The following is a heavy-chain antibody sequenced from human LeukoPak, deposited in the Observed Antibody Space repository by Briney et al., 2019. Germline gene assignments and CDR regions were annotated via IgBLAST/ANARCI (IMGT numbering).Heavy chain of an antibody. J-gene: IGHJ3*02. CDR3: SRDTADDAFDI. V-gene: IGHV3-53*01. CDR1: GFTVSTNY. Sequence: GGSLRLSCAASGFTVSTNYMSWVRQAPGKGLEWVSVIYSGGTTYYADSVKGRFTISRDNAKNTLYLQMNSLRAEDTAVYYCSRDTADDAFDIWGQGTMVTVSS. CDR2: IYSGGTT.